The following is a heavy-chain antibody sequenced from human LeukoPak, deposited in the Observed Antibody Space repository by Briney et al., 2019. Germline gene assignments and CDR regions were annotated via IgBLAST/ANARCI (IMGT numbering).Heavy chain of an antibody. D-gene: IGHD2-2*01. J-gene: IGHJ6*02. CDR3: AXXXRXXXXSXXXXEXXMGRSPRIGYYYGMDV. CDR1: GYTFTGYY. Sequence: ASVKVSCKASGYTFTGYYMHWVRQAPGQGLEWMGWINPNSGGTNYAQTFQGRVTMTRDTSISTAYMELSRLRSDDTAVYYCAXXXRXXXXSXXXXEXXMGRSPRIGYYYGMDVWGQGTTVTVSS. CDR2: INPNSGGT. V-gene: IGHV1-2*02.